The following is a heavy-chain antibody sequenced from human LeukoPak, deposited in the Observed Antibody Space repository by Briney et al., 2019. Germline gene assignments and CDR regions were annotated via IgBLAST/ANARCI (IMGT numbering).Heavy chain of an antibody. CDR2: ISAYNGNT. J-gene: IGHJ5*02. CDR1: GYIFTSYG. V-gene: IGHV1-18*01. Sequence: ASVKVSCKASGYIFTSYGISWVRQAPGQGLEWMGWISAYNGNTNYAQKLQGRVTMTTDTSTSTAYMELRSLRSDDTAVYYCASLCWGVPAANHDEGCYWFDPWGQGTLVTVSS. D-gene: IGHD2-2*01. CDR3: ASLCWGVPAANHDEGCYWFDP.